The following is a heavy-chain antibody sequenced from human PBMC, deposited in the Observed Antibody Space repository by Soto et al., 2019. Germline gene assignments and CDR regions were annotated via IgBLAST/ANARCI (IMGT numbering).Heavy chain of an antibody. CDR2: ITWNGGST. CDR3: VRDGGVAVAVDAFDI. Sequence: EVQLVESGGGVVRPGGSLRLSCAASGFTFDDFGMSWVRQAPGKGLEWVSGITWNGGSTGYADSVKGRFTISRDNAKNSLYLQMDSLRAEDTALYHCVRDGGVAVAVDAFDIWGQGTMVTVSS. CDR1: GFTFDDFG. V-gene: IGHV3-20*01. D-gene: IGHD6-19*01. J-gene: IGHJ3*02.